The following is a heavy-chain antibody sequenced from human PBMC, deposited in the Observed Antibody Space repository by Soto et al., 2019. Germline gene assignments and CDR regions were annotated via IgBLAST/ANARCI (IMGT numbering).Heavy chain of an antibody. CDR2: IKQDGSDK. J-gene: IGHJ3*01. V-gene: IGHV3-7*01. CDR1: GFTFSSSW. CDR3: ARTSSLAADV. Sequence: EVQLVESGGGLVQPGGSLRLSCVASGFTFSSSWMSWVRQAPGKGLEWVANIKQDGSDKYYVDSVEGRFTISRDNAKNSLYLQMNRLTAEDPALYYCARTSSLAADVWGQGTMVIVSS. D-gene: IGHD6-13*01.